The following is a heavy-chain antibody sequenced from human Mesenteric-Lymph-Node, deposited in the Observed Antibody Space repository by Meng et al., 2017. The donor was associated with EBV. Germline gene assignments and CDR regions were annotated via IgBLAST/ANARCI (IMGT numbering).Heavy chain of an antibody. D-gene: IGHD3-10*01. CDR3: ARGPSTYLYGSGSFQLDS. J-gene: IGHJ4*02. V-gene: IGHV1-3*01. CDR2: MNVDNGKT. Sequence: QGQLLQSGAEVRKPGASVKVSCKASGYSFTEYAMHWVRQAPGQGLEWMGWMNVDNGKTKYSEKFQGRVTFTRDKSATTGYMDLSSLTSEDTAVYFCARGPSTYLYGSGSFQLDSWGPGTLVTVSS. CDR1: GYSFTEYA.